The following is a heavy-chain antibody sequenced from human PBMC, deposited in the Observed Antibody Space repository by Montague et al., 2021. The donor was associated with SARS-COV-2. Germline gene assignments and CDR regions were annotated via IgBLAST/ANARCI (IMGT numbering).Heavy chain of an antibody. V-gene: IGHV4-61*01. CDR2: IYYSGST. J-gene: IGHJ6*02. CDR3: AREGSGRGYYYYGMDV. CDR1: GDSMTGDSMSSYY. Sequence: SETLSLTCTVSGDSMTGDSMSSYYWSWIRQPPGKGLEWIGYIYYSGSTNYNPSLKSRVTISVDTSKNQFSLKLSSVTAADTAVYYCAREGSGRGYYYYGMDVWGQGTTVTVSS. D-gene: IGHD3-10*01.